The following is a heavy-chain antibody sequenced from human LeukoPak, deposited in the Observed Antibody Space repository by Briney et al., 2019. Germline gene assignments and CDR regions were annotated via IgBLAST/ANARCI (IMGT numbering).Heavy chain of an antibody. Sequence: ASVKVSCKASGYTFTGYYMHWVRQAPGQGLEWMGWINPNSGGTKYAQKFQGRVTMTRNTSISTAYMELSSLRSEDTAVYYCARSEQLLWFGELYYFDYWGQGTLVTVSS. J-gene: IGHJ4*02. CDR2: INPNSGGT. CDR3: ARSEQLLWFGELYYFDY. V-gene: IGHV1-2*02. CDR1: GYTFTGYY. D-gene: IGHD3-10*01.